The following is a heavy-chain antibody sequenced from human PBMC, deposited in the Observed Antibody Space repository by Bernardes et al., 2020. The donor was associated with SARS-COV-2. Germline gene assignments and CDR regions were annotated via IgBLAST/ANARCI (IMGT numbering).Heavy chain of an antibody. D-gene: IGHD6-6*01. CDR2: IDPSDSYT. J-gene: IGHJ5*02. Sequence: GESLKISCKGSGYSFTSYWISWVRQMPGKGLEWMGKIDPSDSYTNYSPSFQGHVTISADKSISTAYLQWSSLKTSDTAMYYCARHAGDSSSSGWFDPWGQGTLVTVSS. CDR1: GYSFTSYW. V-gene: IGHV5-10-1*01. CDR3: ARHAGDSSSSGWFDP.